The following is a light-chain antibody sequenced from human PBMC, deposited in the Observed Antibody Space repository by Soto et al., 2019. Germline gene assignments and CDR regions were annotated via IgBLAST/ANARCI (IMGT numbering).Light chain of an antibody. Sequence: EIVLTQSPGTLSLSLGDRATLSCRASQTVSNNYLAWCQKKPGQAPRVIMYDASRRATGIPDRFSGGGSGTDFNLTISRLETEDFAVYLCQQYAGPTTTVGQGTRGEIK. V-gene: IGKV3-20*01. J-gene: IGKJ5*01. CDR1: QTVSNNY. CDR3: QQYAGPTTT. CDR2: DAS.